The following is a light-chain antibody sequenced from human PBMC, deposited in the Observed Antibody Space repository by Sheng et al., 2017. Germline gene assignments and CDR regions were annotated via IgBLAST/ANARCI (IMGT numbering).Light chain of an antibody. CDR3: SSYTSSSTTLYV. CDR1: SSDVGGYNY. CDR2: DVS. V-gene: IGLV2-14*03. J-gene: IGLJ1*01. Sequence: QSALTQPASVSGSPGQSITISCTGTSSDVGGYNYVSWYQQHPGKDPKLMIYDVSNRPSGVSNRFSGSKSGNTASLTISGLQAEDEADYYCSSYTSSSTTLYVFGTGTKVTVL.